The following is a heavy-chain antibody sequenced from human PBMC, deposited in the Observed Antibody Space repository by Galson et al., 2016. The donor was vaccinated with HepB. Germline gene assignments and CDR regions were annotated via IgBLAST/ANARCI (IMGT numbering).Heavy chain of an antibody. J-gene: IGHJ4*02. CDR2: ICATKGAI. Sequence: SLRLSCAVSGFTLTSSAMNWVRQAPGKGLEWIAYICATKGAIFYADSVKGRFTISKDNAKDSLLLKMNNLGDDDTAVYYCARESGARWYLIDYWGQGTLVTVSS. CDR3: ARESGARWYLIDY. CDR1: GFTLTSSA. D-gene: IGHD6-13*01. V-gene: IGHV3-48*02.